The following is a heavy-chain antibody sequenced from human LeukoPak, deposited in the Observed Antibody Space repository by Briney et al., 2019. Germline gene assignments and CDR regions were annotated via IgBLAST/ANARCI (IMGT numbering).Heavy chain of an antibody. J-gene: IGHJ1*01. D-gene: IGHD6-13*01. V-gene: IGHV3-23*01. CDR2: ISGTGGRT. CDR3: AKGPYSDSSEWFQY. CDR1: GFSFSSYA. Sequence: GGSLRVSCAASGFSFSSYAMGWVRQAPGKGLEWVSSISGTGGRTYYADSVKGRFTISRDNSRNTLSLQMNSLRVEDTAVYFCAKGPYSDSSEWFQYWGQGTLVTVSS.